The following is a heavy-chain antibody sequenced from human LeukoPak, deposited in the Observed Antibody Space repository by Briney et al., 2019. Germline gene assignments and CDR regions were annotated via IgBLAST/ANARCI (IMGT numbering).Heavy chain of an antibody. CDR2: IDSDGYST. Sequence: GGSLRLSCAASRFTFNTYWMHWVRQAPGKGLVWVSRIDSDGYSTAYADSVKGRFTISRDNAKDSLYLQMNSLRAEDTAVYYCARDPGSGYEEHFDYWGQGTLVTVSS. J-gene: IGHJ4*02. CDR3: ARDPGSGYEEHFDY. D-gene: IGHD5-12*01. CDR1: RFTFNTYW. V-gene: IGHV3-74*01.